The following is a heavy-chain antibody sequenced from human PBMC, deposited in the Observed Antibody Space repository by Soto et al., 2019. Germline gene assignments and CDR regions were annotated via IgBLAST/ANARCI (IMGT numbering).Heavy chain of an antibody. J-gene: IGHJ4*02. Sequence: QVHLQQWGAGQLKPSETLSLTCAVYGGSFYGYKWTWIRQPPGKGLEWIGEVNHSGGTNYNPSLESRVSISRDTSKNQFSLTLTSVTAADTAIYYCARSSAYTFGSKAYSFEYWGQGTLVTVSS. CDR3: ARSSAYTFGSKAYSFEY. CDR2: VNHSGGT. CDR1: GGSFYGYK. V-gene: IGHV4-34*01. D-gene: IGHD3-16*01.